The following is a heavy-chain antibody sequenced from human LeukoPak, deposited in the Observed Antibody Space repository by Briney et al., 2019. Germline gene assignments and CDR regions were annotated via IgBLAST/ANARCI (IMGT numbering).Heavy chain of an antibody. V-gene: IGHV4-31*03. J-gene: IGHJ3*02. CDR3: ARHALPTTVTDGYAFDI. Sequence: SETLSLTCTVSGGSISSGGYYWSWIRQHPGKGLEWIGYIYYSGSTYYNPSLKSRVTISVDTSKNQFSLKLSSVTAADTAVYYCARHALPTTVTDGYAFDIWGQGTMVTVSS. CDR1: GGSISSGGYY. D-gene: IGHD4-11*01. CDR2: IYYSGST.